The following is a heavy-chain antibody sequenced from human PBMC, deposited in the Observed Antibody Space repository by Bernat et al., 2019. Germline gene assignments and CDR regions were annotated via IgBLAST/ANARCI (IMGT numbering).Heavy chain of an antibody. CDR2: IIPIFGTA. Sequence: QVQLVQSGAEVKKPGSSVKVSCKASGGTFSSYAISWVRQAPGQGLEWMGGIIPIFGTANYAQKFQGRVTITADESTSTAYMELSSLSSEDTAVYYCARDSTILRLYSSSSHFDYWGQGTLVTVSS. CDR1: GGTFSSYA. D-gene: IGHD6-6*01. CDR3: ARDSTILRLYSSSSHFDY. V-gene: IGHV1-69*01. J-gene: IGHJ4*02.